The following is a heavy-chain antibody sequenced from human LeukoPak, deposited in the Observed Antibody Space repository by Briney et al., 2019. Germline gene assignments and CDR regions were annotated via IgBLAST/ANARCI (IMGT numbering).Heavy chain of an antibody. J-gene: IGHJ4*02. V-gene: IGHV4-34*01. D-gene: IGHD1-26*01. Sequence: SETLSLTCAVYGGSFSGYYWSWIRQPPGKRLEWIGEINHSGSTNYNPSLKSRVTISVDTSKNQFSLKLSSVTAADTAVYYCARAPSGSRFCDYWGQGTLVTVSS. CDR1: GGSFSGYY. CDR3: ARAPSGSRFCDY. CDR2: INHSGST.